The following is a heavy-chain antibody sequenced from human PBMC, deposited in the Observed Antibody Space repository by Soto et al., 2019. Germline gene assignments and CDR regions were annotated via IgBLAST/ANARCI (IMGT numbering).Heavy chain of an antibody. CDR2: INPSGGST. Sequence: GASVKVSCKASGYTFTSYYMHWVRQAPGQGLEWMGIINPSGGSTTYAQKFQGRVTMTRDTSTSTVYMELSSLSFEDTAVYYCARDSRALLWFGELYPYGMDVWGQGTTVTVSS. CDR1: GYTFTSYY. V-gene: IGHV1-46*01. D-gene: IGHD3-10*01. J-gene: IGHJ6*02. CDR3: ARDSRALLWFGELYPYGMDV.